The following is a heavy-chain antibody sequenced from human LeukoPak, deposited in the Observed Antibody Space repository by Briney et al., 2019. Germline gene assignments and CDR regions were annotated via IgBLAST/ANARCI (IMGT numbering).Heavy chain of an antibody. J-gene: IGHJ4*02. D-gene: IGHD6-13*01. CDR2: INVYSGST. V-gene: IGHV1-18*04. Sequence: GASVKVSCKASGYSFSTFGITWVRQTPGQGLEWMGWINVYSGSTHYAQNLQGRVTMTTDTSTSTAYMELGSLRSDDTAVYYCARPRSSSWGIDYWGQGTLVTVSS. CDR1: GYSFSTFG. CDR3: ARPRSSSWGIDY.